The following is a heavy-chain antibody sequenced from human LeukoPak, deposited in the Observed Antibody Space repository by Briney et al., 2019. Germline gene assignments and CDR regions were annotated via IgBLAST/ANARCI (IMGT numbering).Heavy chain of an antibody. CDR2: INHSGST. Sequence: PSETLSLTCAVYGGSFSGYYWSWIRQPPGKGLEWIGEINHSGSTNYNPSLKSRVTISVDTSKNQFSLKLSSVTAADTAVYYCATVAATSPDYWGQGTLVTVSS. D-gene: IGHD4-23*01. V-gene: IGHV4-34*01. J-gene: IGHJ4*02. CDR1: GGSFSGYY. CDR3: ATVAATSPDY.